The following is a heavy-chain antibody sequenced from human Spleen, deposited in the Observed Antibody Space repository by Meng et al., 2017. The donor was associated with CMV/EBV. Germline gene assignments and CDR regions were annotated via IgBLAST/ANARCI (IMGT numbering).Heavy chain of an antibody. J-gene: IGHJ4*02. CDR2: ISHDGSSE. CDR3: AASNHYVHTGFDY. V-gene: IGHV3-30-3*01. CDR1: RFTFGTYD. Sequence: GGSLRLSCIASRFTFGTYDIHWVRQAPGKGLEWVAIISHDGSSEHFADSVKGRITIARDNSKNTVYLQMSSLRAEDTDLYSCAASNHYVHTGFDYWGQGTLVTVSS. D-gene: IGHD2/OR15-2a*01.